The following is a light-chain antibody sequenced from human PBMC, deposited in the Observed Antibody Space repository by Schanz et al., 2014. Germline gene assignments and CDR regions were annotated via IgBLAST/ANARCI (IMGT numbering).Light chain of an antibody. J-gene: IGKJ4*01. V-gene: IGKV1-6*01. CDR1: QGIGNE. CDR2: GAS. CDR3: QRYISYPAL. Sequence: AIQMTQSSSSLSASVGDRVTITCRASQGIGNELGWYQQKPGKAPNLLIYGASNSQSGVPSRFSGSGSGTDFTLTISSLQPEDFATYYCQRYISYPALFGGGTKVEIK.